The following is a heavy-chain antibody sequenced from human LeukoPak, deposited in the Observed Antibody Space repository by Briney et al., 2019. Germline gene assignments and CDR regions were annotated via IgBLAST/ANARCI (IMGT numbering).Heavy chain of an antibody. CDR3: ARDRRITMVRTFGY. J-gene: IGHJ4*02. Sequence: ASVKVSCKASGGTFSSYTISWVRQAPGQGLEWMGRIIPILGIANYAQKFQGRVTMTRDTSTSTVYMELSSLRSEDTAVYYCARDRRITMVRTFGYWGQGTLVTVSS. CDR2: IIPILGIA. V-gene: IGHV1-69*04. CDR1: GGTFSSYT. D-gene: IGHD3-10*01.